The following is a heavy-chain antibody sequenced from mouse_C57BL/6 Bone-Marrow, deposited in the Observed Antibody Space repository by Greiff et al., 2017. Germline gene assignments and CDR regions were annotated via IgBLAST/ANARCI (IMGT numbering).Heavy chain of an antibody. CDR1: GYTFTSYW. Sequence: QVQLQQPGAELVKPGASVKLSCKASGYTFTSYWMHWVKQRPGQGLEWIGMINPNSGSTNYNKKFKSKATMTVDKSSSTAYMQLSSLTSEDSAVYDWATYECDLPRGYFDVWGTGTTVTVSS. V-gene: IGHV1-64*01. J-gene: IGHJ1*03. D-gene: IGHD2-4*01. CDR3: ATYECDLPRGYFDV. CDR2: INPNSGST.